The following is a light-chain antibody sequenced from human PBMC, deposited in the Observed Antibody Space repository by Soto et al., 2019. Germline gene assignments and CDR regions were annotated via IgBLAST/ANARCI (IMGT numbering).Light chain of an antibody. CDR1: QSVSNS. CDR2: DAS. V-gene: IGKV3-11*01. Sequence: EIVLTQSPATLSLSPGERATLSCRASQSVSNSLAWYQQKPGQAPRLLIYDASNMTTGIPARFSGSGSGTDFTLNISSLEPEDFAVYYCQQRSNWPLTFGGGTKVEIK. CDR3: QQRSNWPLT. J-gene: IGKJ4*01.